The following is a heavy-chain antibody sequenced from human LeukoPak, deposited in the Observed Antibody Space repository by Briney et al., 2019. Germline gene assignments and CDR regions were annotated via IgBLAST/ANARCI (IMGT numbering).Heavy chain of an antibody. Sequence: GGSLRLSYAASGFTFSSYAMSWVRQAPGKGLEWVSVMSGSGGPTYYADSLKGRFTISRDNSKNTVYLEMNSLRVDDTAVYYCAKLQAGYFDSSGYHFDYWGQGTLVTVSS. CDR1: GFTFSSYA. V-gene: IGHV3-23*01. J-gene: IGHJ4*02. CDR3: AKLQAGYFDSSGYHFDY. CDR2: MSGSGGPT. D-gene: IGHD3-22*01.